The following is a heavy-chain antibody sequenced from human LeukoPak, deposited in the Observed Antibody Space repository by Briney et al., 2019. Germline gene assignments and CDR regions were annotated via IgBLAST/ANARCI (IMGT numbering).Heavy chain of an antibody. V-gene: IGHV3-23*01. CDR1: GFTFSSYA. J-gene: IGHJ6*04. D-gene: IGHD3-10*02. CDR3: AELGITMIGGV. CDR2: INVSGGST. Sequence: GGSLRLSCAASGFTFSSYAMNWVRQAPGKGLEWVSSINVSGGSTYYADSVMGRFTISRDNSKNTLYLQMNSLRAEDTAVYYCAELGITMIGGVWGKGTTVTISS.